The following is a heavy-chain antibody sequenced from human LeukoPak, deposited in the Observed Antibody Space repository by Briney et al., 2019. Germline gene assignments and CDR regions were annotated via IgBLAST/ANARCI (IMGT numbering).Heavy chain of an antibody. J-gene: IGHJ4*02. V-gene: IGHV3-30*18. D-gene: IGHD4-17*01. CDR2: LSYDGTNT. CDR1: GFTFSSYG. Sequence: GGSLRLPCAASGFTFSSYGMHWVRQTPGKGLEWVGILSYDGTNTYYGESVKGRFTISRDNSQNTVYLQMNSLRAEDTAVYYCAKGGTSVTRYVDYWGQGTLVTVSS. CDR3: AKGGTSVTRYVDY.